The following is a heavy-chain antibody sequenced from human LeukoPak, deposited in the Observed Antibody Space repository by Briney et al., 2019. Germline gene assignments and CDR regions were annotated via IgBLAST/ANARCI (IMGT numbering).Heavy chain of an antibody. Sequence: PSETLSLTCTVSGGSISSYYWSWIRQPAGKGLEWIGRIYTSGSTNYNPSLKSRVTISVDTSKNQFSLKLSSVTAADTAVYYCARGAEAVAGYNWFDPWGQGTLVTVSS. D-gene: IGHD6-19*01. CDR2: IYTSGST. CDR3: ARGAEAVAGYNWFDP. V-gene: IGHV4-4*07. CDR1: GGSISSYY. J-gene: IGHJ5*02.